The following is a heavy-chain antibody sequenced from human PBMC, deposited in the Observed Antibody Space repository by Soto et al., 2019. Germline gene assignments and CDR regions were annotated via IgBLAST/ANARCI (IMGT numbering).Heavy chain of an antibody. CDR2: ISYDGSDK. CDR1: GFTFSSYG. J-gene: IGHJ4*02. D-gene: IGHD6-13*01. V-gene: IGHV3-30*18. CDR3: AKRKQYSSSWYFDY. Sequence: PGGSLRLSCAASGFTFSSYGMHWVRQAPGKGLEWVAVISYDGSDKYYADSVKGRFTISRDNSKNTLSLQMNSLRAEDTAVYYCAKRKQYSSSWYFDYWGQGTLVTVSS.